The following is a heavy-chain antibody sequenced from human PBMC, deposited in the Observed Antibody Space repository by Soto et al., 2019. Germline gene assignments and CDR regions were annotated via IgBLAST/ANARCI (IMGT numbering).Heavy chain of an antibody. CDR3: ARRGGYDRPFDY. D-gene: IGHD5-12*01. V-gene: IGHV5-51*01. J-gene: IGHJ4*02. CDR1: GYSFTSYW. CDR2: IYPGDSDN. Sequence: GESLKISCKGSGYSFTSYWIGWVRQMPGKGLEWMGIIYPGDSDNRYNPSFQGQVTISAGKSISTAYLQRGSLKASDTAMYFCARRGGYDRPFDYWGQGTLVTVSS.